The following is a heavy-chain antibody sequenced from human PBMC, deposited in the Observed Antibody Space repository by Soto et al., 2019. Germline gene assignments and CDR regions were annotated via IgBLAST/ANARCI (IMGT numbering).Heavy chain of an antibody. Sequence: QVQLQESGPGLVKPSETLSLTCTVSGGSISSYYWSWIRQPAGKGLEWIGRIYTSGSTNYNPSLKSRATMSVHTSKNQFSLKLTSVTATDTAVYYCAREFLNYGDYAGFLYPSYYYGMDVWGQGTTVTVSS. D-gene: IGHD4-17*01. CDR2: IYTSGST. J-gene: IGHJ6*02. CDR1: GGSISSYY. V-gene: IGHV4-4*07. CDR3: AREFLNYGDYAGFLYPSYYYGMDV.